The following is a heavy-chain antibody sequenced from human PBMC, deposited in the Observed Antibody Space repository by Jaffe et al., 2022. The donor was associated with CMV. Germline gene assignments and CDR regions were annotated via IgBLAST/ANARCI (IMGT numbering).Heavy chain of an antibody. D-gene: IGHD1-1*01. J-gene: IGHJ4*02. Sequence: EVQLVESGGGLVQPGGSLRLSCAASGFPFSSSWMDWVRQAPGKGLEWVANIKQDGSEKYYVDSVKGRFTISRDNSRNSLYLQINNLRAEDTAIYYCSRALEDLGQGTLVTVSS. CDR2: IKQDGSEK. CDR1: GFPFSSSW. CDR3: SRALED. V-gene: IGHV3-7*03.